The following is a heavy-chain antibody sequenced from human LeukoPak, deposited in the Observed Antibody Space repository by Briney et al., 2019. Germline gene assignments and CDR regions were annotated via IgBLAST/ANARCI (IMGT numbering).Heavy chain of an antibody. D-gene: IGHD3-9*01. CDR3: ARVKHDILTGYSSGGGNDAFDI. Sequence: GASVKVSCKASGYTFTGYYMHWVRQAPGQGLEWMGWINPNSGGTNYAQKFQGRVTMTRDTSISTAYMELSRLRSDDTAVYYCARVKHDILTGYSSGGGNDAFDIWGQGTMVTVSS. V-gene: IGHV1-2*02. CDR2: INPNSGGT. CDR1: GYTFTGYY. J-gene: IGHJ3*02.